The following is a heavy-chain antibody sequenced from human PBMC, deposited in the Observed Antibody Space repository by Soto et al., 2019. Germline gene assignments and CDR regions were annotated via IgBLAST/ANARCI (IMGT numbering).Heavy chain of an antibody. CDR3: ARVGTDYGSGSPYYSDY. CDR2: ISPSSSFL. V-gene: IGHV3-21*06. Sequence: EVQLVESGGGLVKPGGSLRLSCAASGFSFRSYYLNWVRQAPGRGLEWVSSISPSSSFLSYADSVKGRFTISRDNAKGSVHLQMNSLRAEDTAVYFCARVGTDYGSGSPYYSDYWGQGTLVTVSS. D-gene: IGHD3-10*01. CDR1: GFSFRSYY. J-gene: IGHJ4*02.